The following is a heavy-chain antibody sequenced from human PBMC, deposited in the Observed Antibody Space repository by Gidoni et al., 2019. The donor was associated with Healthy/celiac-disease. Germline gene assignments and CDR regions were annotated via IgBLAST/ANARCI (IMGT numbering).Heavy chain of an antibody. CDR3: ARDGRDAGYYYYGMDV. D-gene: IGHD2-2*01. V-gene: IGHV3-21*01. J-gene: IGHJ6*02. CDR2: ISSSSSYI. CDR1: GFTFSSYS. Sequence: EVQLVESGGGLVKPGGSLRLSCAASGFTFSSYSMNWVRQAPGKGLEWVSSISSSSSYIYYADSVKGRFTISRDNAKNSLYLQMNSLRAEDTAVYYCARDGRDAGYYYYGMDVWGQGTTVTVSS.